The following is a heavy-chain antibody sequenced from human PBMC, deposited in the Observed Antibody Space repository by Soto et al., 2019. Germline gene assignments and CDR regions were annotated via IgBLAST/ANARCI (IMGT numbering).Heavy chain of an antibody. V-gene: IGHV4-30-4*02. Sequence: ASETLSLTCNVSGGSVRRGETYWSWIRQSPGNGLEWIGYIHYSGSTYYNPSLRSRVTMSLDMSKNQFSLKLSSVTAADTAVYYCARDGLDYGGNSLGMDVWGQGTTVTVSS. CDR2: IHYSGST. J-gene: IGHJ6*02. D-gene: IGHD4-17*01. CDR1: GGSVRRGETY. CDR3: ARDGLDYGGNSLGMDV.